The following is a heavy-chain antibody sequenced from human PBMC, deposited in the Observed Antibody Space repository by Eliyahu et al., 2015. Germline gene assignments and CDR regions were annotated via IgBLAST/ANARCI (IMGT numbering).Heavy chain of an antibody. D-gene: IGHD3-3*01. Sequence: QLXESGGGVVQPXTSLXLSCXAXGFNFPXRGIPWVRQTPGGGLEWVAVISHDGINRYYTESVTGRFKISRDNSKNTVYLHMNNPRPEDTAVYYCAKDGADFDFWSPFEYWGQGIPVTVSS. CDR3: AKDGADFDFWSPFEY. J-gene: IGHJ4*02. V-gene: IGHV3-30*18. CDR1: GFNFPXRG. CDR2: ISHDGINR.